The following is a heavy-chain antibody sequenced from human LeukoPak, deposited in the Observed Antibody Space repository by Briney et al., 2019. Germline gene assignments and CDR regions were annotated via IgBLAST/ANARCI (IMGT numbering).Heavy chain of an antibody. Sequence: SVKVSCKASGGTFSSYAISWVRQAPGQGLEWMGGIIPIFGTANYAQKFQGRVTITADESTSTAYMELSSLRSEDTAVYYCARARMIVEPGRDYYYYMDVWGKGTTVTVSS. CDR1: GGTFSSYA. D-gene: IGHD3-22*01. CDR2: IIPIFGTA. V-gene: IGHV1-69*01. CDR3: ARARMIVEPGRDYYYYMDV. J-gene: IGHJ6*03.